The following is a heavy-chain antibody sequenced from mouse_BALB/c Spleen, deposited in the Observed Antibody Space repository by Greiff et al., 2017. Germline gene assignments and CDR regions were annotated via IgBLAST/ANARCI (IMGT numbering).Heavy chain of an antibody. J-gene: IGHJ3*01. CDR2: IYPGDGDT. CDR3: ARGRDYGNCGWFAY. D-gene: IGHD2-1*01. Sequence: VQLQQSGAELARPGASVKLSCKASGYTFTSYWMQWVKQRPGQGLEWIGAIYPGDGDTRYTQKFKGKATLTADKSSSTAYMQLSSLASEDSAVYYWARGRDYGNCGWFAYWGQGTLVTVSA. V-gene: IGHV1-87*01. CDR1: GYTFTSYW.